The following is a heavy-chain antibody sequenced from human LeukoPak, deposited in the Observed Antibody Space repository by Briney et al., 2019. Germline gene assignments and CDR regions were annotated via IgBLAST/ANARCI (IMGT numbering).Heavy chain of an antibody. J-gene: IGHJ4*02. Sequence: SETLSLTCAVYGGSFSGYYWSWIRQPPGKGLEWIGEINHSGSTNYNPSLKSRVTISVDTSKNQFSLKLSSVTAADTAVYYCARRVVVTAIIDYWGQGTLVTVSS. CDR3: ARRVVVTAIIDY. CDR2: INHSGST. D-gene: IGHD2-21*02. V-gene: IGHV4-34*01. CDR1: GGSFSGYY.